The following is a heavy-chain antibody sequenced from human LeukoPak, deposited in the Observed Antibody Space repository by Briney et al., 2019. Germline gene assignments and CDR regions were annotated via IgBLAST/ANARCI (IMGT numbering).Heavy chain of an antibody. J-gene: IGHJ3*02. V-gene: IGHV4-39*07. Sequence: SETLSLTCTVSGGSISSSSYYWGWIRQPPGKGQEWIGSIYYSGSTYYNPSLKSRVTISVDTSKNQFSLKLTSVTAADTAVYYCARGGWSEAFDIWGQGTMVTVSS. CDR3: ARGGWSEAFDI. CDR1: GGSISSSSYY. D-gene: IGHD2-15*01. CDR2: IYYSGST.